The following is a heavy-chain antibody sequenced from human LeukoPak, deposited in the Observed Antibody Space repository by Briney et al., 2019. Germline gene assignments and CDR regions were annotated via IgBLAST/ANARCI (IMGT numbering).Heavy chain of an antibody. CDR3: ARDTDQLELHDFDY. CDR2: INPNSGGT. CDR1: GYTFTGCY. Sequence: ASVKVSGKASGYTFTGCYMHWVRQAPGQGLEWMGWINPNSGGTHYAQKFRDRVTMTRDTSISTAYMELSRLTSDDTAVYYCARDTDQLELHDFDYWGQGTVVTVSS. D-gene: IGHD1-1*01. V-gene: IGHV1-2*02. J-gene: IGHJ4*02.